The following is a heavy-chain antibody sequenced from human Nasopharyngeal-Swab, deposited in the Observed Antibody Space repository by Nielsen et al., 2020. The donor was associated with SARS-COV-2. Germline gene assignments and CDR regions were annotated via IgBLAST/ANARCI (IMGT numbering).Heavy chain of an antibody. CDR2: INTNTGNP. CDR1: GYTFTNYA. CDR3: ARDLVGLGYY. V-gene: IGHV7-4-1*02. Sequence: ALVKVSCKTSGYTFTNYAMNWVRQAPGQGLEWMGWINTNTGNPMYAQGFTGRFVFSLDTSVSTAYLQISSLKAEDTAVYYCARDLVGLGYYWGQGTLVTVSS. D-gene: IGHD2-2*01. J-gene: IGHJ4*02.